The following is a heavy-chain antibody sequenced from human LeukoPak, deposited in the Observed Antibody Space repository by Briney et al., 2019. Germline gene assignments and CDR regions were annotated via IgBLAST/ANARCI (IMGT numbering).Heavy chain of an antibody. Sequence: SQTLSLTCAISGDSVSSNSAARIWIRQSPSRGLEWLGGTYYRSKWYTEYAVSVKSRITINPDTSKNQFSLQLSSVNPEDTAVYYCARLGSGSNYWGQGTLVTVSS. CDR2: TYYRSKWYT. J-gene: IGHJ4*02. V-gene: IGHV6-1*01. CDR3: ARLGSGSNY. D-gene: IGHD3-10*01. CDR1: GDSVSSNSAA.